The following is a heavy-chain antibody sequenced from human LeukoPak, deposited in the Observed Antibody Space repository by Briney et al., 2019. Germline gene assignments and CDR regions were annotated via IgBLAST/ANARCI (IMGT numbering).Heavy chain of an antibody. CDR1: GGSFSGYY. CDR3: ARAAPRIYYGSGSYYFNWFDP. CDR2: INHSGST. D-gene: IGHD3-10*01. V-gene: IGHV4-34*01. Sequence: SETLSLTCAVYGGSFSGYYWTWIRQPPGKGPEWIGEINHSGSTNYNPSLKSRVTISVDTSKNQFSLKLSSVTAADTAVYYCARAAPRIYYGSGSYYFNWFDPWGQGTLVTVSS. J-gene: IGHJ5*02.